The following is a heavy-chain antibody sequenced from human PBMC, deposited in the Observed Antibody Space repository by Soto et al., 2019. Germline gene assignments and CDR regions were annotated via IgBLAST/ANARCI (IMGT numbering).Heavy chain of an antibody. CDR1: GGTFKNFA. J-gene: IGHJ4*02. Sequence: QVQLVQSGGEVRKPGSSVKLSCKASGGTFKNFALSWVRQAPGQGLEWMGGIIPISDTANLAQKFQGRVTITADESTSTAYMELSSLRYEYTGVYYCARGGPVTLESGIATLDYWGQGTQLTVSS. D-gene: IGHD1-1*01. CDR2: IIPISDTA. V-gene: IGHV1-69*01. CDR3: ARGGPVTLESGIATLDY.